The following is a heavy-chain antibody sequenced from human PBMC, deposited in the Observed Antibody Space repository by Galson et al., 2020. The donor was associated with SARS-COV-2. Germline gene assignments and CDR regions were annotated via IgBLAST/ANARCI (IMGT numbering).Heavy chain of an antibody. J-gene: IGHJ5*02. CDR1: GYSFSSQW. V-gene: IGHV5-51*01. CDR3: ARQGVGYCSGGSCYGRSWVDP. D-gene: IGHD2-15*01. CDR2: IYPGDSDT. Sequence: GESLKISCKGSGYSFSSQWIGWVRQMPGKGLEWMGIIYPGDSDTSYSPSFQGQVTISADKSISTAYLQWSSLKASDTAMYYCARQGVGYCSGGSCYGRSWVDPWGQGTLVTVSS.